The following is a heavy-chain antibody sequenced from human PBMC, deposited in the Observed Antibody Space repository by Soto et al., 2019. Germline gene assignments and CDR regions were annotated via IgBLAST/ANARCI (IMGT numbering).Heavy chain of an antibody. CDR2: IHYSGDT. D-gene: IGHD3-10*01. J-gene: IGHJ6*02. CDR1: SGCKSSYK. Sequence: SETLSLTCIVSSGCKSSYKRSFIRQTTGKGLEWIGYIHYSGDTSYNPSLRSRVTISVDTSTKQFSLKLTSVTAADTAVYYCVRQGFGNLHGLVDVWGQGTTVTVS. CDR3: VRQGFGNLHGLVDV. V-gene: IGHV4-59*08.